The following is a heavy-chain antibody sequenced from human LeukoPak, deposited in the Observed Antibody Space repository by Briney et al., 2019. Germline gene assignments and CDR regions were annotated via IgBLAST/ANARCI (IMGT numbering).Heavy chain of an antibody. CDR3: ARDGRRDSDAFDI. Sequence: GGSLRLSCAASGFTFSDYYMSWIRQAPGKGLEWVSYISNSGSTIYYADSVKGRFTISRDNAKNSLYLQMNSLRAEDTAVYYCARDGRRDSDAFDIWGQGTMVTVPS. D-gene: IGHD1-1*01. J-gene: IGHJ3*02. V-gene: IGHV3-11*04. CDR2: ISNSGSTI. CDR1: GFTFSDYY.